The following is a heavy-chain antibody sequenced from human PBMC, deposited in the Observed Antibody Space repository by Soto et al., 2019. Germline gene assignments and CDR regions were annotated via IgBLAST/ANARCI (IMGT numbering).Heavy chain of an antibody. CDR3: AKDMVGYSGSYYFDY. Sequence: HPGGSLRLSCAASGFIFDTYAMHWVRQIPGKGLEWVSGISWNSGSKAYADSVKGRFTISRDNAKNSLYLQMNSLRAEDTALYYCAKDMVGYSGSYYFDYWGQGTLVTVSS. CDR1: GFIFDTYA. V-gene: IGHV3-9*01. CDR2: ISWNSGSK. J-gene: IGHJ4*02. D-gene: IGHD1-26*01.